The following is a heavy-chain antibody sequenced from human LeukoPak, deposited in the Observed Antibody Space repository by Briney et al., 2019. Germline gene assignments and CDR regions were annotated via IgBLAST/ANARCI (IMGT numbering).Heavy chain of an antibody. V-gene: IGHV1-18*01. Sequence: ASVKVSCKASGFVFTSYGFTWVRQAPGQGLGWMGWISANDGKTHYSERHQGRVTMTTDTVTSTAYMELRSLRSEDTAVYYCATTTVTTLGYYYYGMDVWGQGTTVTVSS. CDR1: GFVFTSYG. J-gene: IGHJ6*02. D-gene: IGHD4-17*01. CDR2: ISANDGKT. CDR3: ATTTVTTLGYYYYGMDV.